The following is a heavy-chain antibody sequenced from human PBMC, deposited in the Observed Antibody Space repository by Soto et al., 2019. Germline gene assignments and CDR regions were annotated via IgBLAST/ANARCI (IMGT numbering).Heavy chain of an antibody. Sequence: EVQLVESGGDLVQPGGSLRLSCAASGFVFNTYGMNWVRQAPGKGLEWISYISSSSVTIYYADSLKGRFTVSRDNAQNSLFLQMNSLTAEDTAVYYCARDGGYNNALDYWGQGTLVTVSS. J-gene: IGHJ4*02. CDR3: ARDGGYNNALDY. D-gene: IGHD5-12*01. CDR1: GFVFNTYG. CDR2: ISSSSVTI. V-gene: IGHV3-48*01.